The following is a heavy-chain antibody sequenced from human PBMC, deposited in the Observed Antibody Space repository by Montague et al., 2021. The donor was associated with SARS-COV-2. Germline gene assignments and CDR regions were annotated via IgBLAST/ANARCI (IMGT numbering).Heavy chain of an antibody. Sequence: SETLSLTCVVSSGSISPSDTHYWGWVRQAPGKGLEWIATISYSGSTSYNPPLRSRVTISVDTSKKHFSLNLNSVTAADTAVYYCARGRSGFFNPLDYWGQGTLVTVSS. V-gene: IGHV4-39*02. CDR1: SGSISPSDTHY. CDR2: ISYSGST. CDR3: ARGRSGFFNPLDY. D-gene: IGHD3-3*01. J-gene: IGHJ4*02.